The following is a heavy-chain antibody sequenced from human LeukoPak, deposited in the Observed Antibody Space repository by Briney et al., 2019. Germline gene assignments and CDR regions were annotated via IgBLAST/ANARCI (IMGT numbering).Heavy chain of an antibody. V-gene: IGHV4-39*07. CDR2: IYYSGST. CDR1: GGSISSSSYY. Sequence: SETLSLTCTVSGGSISSSSYYWGWIRQPPGKGLEWIGSIYYSGSTYYNPSLKSRVTISVDTSKNQFSLKLSSVTAADTAVYYCVCGSGSYGWEDAFDIWGQGTMVTVSS. CDR3: VCGSGSYGWEDAFDI. J-gene: IGHJ3*02. D-gene: IGHD3-10*01.